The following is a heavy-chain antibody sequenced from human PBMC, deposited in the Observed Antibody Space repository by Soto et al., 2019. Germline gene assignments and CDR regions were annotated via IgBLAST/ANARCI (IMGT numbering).Heavy chain of an antibody. CDR2: IYYSGKT. V-gene: IGHV4-39*01. D-gene: IGHD2-15*01. J-gene: IGHJ6*02. CDR1: GGSITTFYYY. Sequence: QLQLQESGPGLVKPSETLSLTCTVAGGSITTFYYYWGWIRQAPGKGLEWIGSIYYSGKTDYNPSLRGRVTLSVDTSKNQFSLSLSSVAAADSAVYFCARSTRLSGGMVIPWGMDVWGQGTTVIVS. CDR3: ARSTRLSGGMVIPWGMDV.